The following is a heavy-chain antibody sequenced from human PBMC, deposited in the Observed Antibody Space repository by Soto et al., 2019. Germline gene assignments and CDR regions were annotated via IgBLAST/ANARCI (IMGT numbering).Heavy chain of an antibody. CDR2: ISYDGSNK. CDR1: GFTFSSYA. V-gene: IGHV3-30-3*01. Sequence: QVQLVESGGGVVQPGRSLRLSCAASGFTFSSYAMHWVRQAPGKGLEWVAVISYDGSNKYYADSVKGRFTISRDNSKNTLYLQMNSRRAEDTAVYYCARGENGWDYYYYYYGMDVWGQGTTVTVSS. D-gene: IGHD6-19*01. CDR3: ARGENGWDYYYYYYGMDV. J-gene: IGHJ6*02.